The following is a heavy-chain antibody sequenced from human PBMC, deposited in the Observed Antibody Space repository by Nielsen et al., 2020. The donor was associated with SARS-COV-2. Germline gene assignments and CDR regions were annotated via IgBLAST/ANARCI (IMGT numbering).Heavy chain of an antibody. CDR1: GFALSAYG. J-gene: IGHJ6*03. D-gene: IGHD5/OR15-5a*01. CDR3: AKELEVCCHYMDV. Sequence: ETLSLTCTASGFALSAYGMDWVRQVPGRGLEWLAHIRMSDGATQYADSVRGRFTISRDNAKNSLYLQMNSLRDEDTAVYFCAKELEVCCHYMDVWGKGTTVTVSS. V-gene: IGHV3-48*02. CDR2: IRMSDGAT.